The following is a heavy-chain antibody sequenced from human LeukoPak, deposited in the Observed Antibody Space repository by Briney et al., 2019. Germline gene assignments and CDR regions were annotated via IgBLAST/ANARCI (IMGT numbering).Heavy chain of an antibody. CDR3: VREDPHNY. Sequence: GGSLRLSCAASGFTFSSYGMSWVRQAPRKGLVWVSRINSDGSSSDYADSVKGRFTTSRDNAKNTVYLQMGSLRAEDTAVYYCVREDPHNYWGPGTMVTVSS. V-gene: IGHV3-74*01. J-gene: IGHJ4*02. CDR2: INSDGSSS. CDR1: GFTFSSYG.